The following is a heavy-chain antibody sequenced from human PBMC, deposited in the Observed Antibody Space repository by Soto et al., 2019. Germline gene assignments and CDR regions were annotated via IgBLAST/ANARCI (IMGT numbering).Heavy chain of an antibody. V-gene: IGHV3-48*01. Sequence: EVQLVESGGGLVQPGGSLRLSGAASGFTFSSYSMNWVRQAPGKGLEWVSYISSSSSTIYYADSVKGRFTISRDNAKNSLYLQMNSLRAEDTAVYYCAREYCSSTSCLNWFDPWGQGTLVTVSS. CDR3: AREYCSSTSCLNWFDP. D-gene: IGHD2-2*01. CDR2: ISSSSSTI. CDR1: GFTFSSYS. J-gene: IGHJ5*02.